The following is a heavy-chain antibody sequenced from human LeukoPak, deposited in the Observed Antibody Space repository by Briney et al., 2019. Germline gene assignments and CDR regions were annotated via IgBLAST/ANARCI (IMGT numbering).Heavy chain of an antibody. Sequence: SGTLSLTCAVSGGSISSSNWWSWVRQPPGKGLEWIGEIYHSGSTNYNPSLKSRVTISVDKSKNQFSLKLSSVTAADTAVYYCARASDYVWGSYRLFDYWGQGTLVTVSS. CDR1: GGSISSSNW. D-gene: IGHD3-16*02. CDR2: IYHSGST. J-gene: IGHJ4*02. CDR3: ARASDYVWGSYRLFDY. V-gene: IGHV4-4*02.